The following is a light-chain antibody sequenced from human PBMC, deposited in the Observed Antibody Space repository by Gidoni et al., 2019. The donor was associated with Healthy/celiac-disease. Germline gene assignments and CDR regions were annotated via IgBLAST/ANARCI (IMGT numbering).Light chain of an antibody. V-gene: IGKV3-15*01. CDR3: QQYNNWPPWT. CDR1: QRVSIN. CDR2: CAF. Sequence: IAMTQSPATPSVSPGERATLSCRGSQRVSINLAWYQQKPSQEPRVPIYCAFTRATGIPARFSGSGSGTEFTLTISSLQSEDFAVYYCQQYNNWPPWTFGQGTKVEIK. J-gene: IGKJ1*01.